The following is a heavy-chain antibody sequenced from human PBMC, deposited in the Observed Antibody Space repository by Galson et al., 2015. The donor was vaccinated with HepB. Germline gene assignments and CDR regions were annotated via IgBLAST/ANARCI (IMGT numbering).Heavy chain of an antibody. V-gene: IGHV3-48*03. Sequence: SLRLSCAASGFTFSSYEMNWVRQAPGKGLEWVSYISSSGSTIYYADSVKGRFTISRDNAKNSLYLQMNSLRAEDTAVYYCARPRSIAAAGAFDIWGQGTMVTVSS. D-gene: IGHD6-13*01. CDR1: GFTFSSYE. CDR3: ARPRSIAAAGAFDI. J-gene: IGHJ3*02. CDR2: ISSSGSTI.